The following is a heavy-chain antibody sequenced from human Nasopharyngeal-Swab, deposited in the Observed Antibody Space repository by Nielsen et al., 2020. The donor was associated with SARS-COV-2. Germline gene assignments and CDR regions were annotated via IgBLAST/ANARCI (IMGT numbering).Heavy chain of an antibody. D-gene: IGHD6-13*01. CDR2: LNTNTGNP. Sequence: ASVKVSCKASGYTFTSYATNWVRQAPGQGLEWMGWLNTNTGNPTYAQGFTGRFVFSSDTSVSTAYLQISSLKAEDTAVYYCAREAAAGIVYGMDVWGQGTTVTVSS. J-gene: IGHJ6*02. V-gene: IGHV7-4-1*02. CDR3: AREAAAGIVYGMDV. CDR1: GYTFTSYA.